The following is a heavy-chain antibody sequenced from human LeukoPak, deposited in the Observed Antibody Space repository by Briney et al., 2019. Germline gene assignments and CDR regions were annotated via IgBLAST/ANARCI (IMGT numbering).Heavy chain of an antibody. J-gene: IGHJ5*02. CDR2: INHSGST. Sequence: PSETLSLTCAVYGGTFSGYDWSWIRQPPGKGLEWIGEINHSGSTNYNPSLKSPVNISVDMSTNQIYLRLSSVTAADTAVYYCARRPKLNDYGRNWFDPWGQGTLVTVSS. D-gene: IGHD4-17*01. V-gene: IGHV4-34*01. CDR1: GGTFSGYD. CDR3: ARRPKLNDYGRNWFDP.